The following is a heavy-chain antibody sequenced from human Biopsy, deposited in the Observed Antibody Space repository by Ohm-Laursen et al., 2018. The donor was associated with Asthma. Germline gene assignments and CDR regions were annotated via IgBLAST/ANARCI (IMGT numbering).Heavy chain of an antibody. CDR3: VRHQYSSSWSTFDY. V-gene: IGHV4-39*01. CDR2: MYHSGSP. Sequence: SDTLSLTCTVSGGSITSSSYYWGWIRQPPGKGMEWIGSMYHSGSPYYHPSLKSRTTISVDTSKNQLSLNMSFVTAADTAVYFCVRHQYSSSWSTFDYWGQGALVTVSS. J-gene: IGHJ4*02. CDR1: GGSITSSSYY. D-gene: IGHD3-22*01.